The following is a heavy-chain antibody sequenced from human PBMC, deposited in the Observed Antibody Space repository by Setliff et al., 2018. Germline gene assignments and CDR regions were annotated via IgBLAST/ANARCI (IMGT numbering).Heavy chain of an antibody. J-gene: IGHJ6*03. Sequence: SETLSLTCAVYGGSFSGYYWSWIRQPPGKGLEWIGEINHSGSTNYNPSLKSRVTISVDTSKNQFSLKLSSVTAADTAVYYCARAPGYSYGYYYYMDVWAKGTTVTVSS. D-gene: IGHD5-18*01. CDR1: GGSFSGYY. CDR2: INHSGST. V-gene: IGHV4-34*01. CDR3: ARAPGYSYGYYYYMDV.